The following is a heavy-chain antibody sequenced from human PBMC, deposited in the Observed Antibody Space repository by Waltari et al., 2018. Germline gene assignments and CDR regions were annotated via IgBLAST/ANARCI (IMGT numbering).Heavy chain of an antibody. V-gene: IGHV3-30*18. Sequence: QVRLVESGGGVVQPGRSLRLSCEGSGITLTSYGMHCVRQPPGKGLAWVAEVAQFGTNTFYADSVKGRFTISRDDSKNTVSLQIHSLRAEDTAVYFCAKDPAYSEYYYYGMDLWGQGTTVTVSS. CDR1: GITLTSYG. CDR3: AKDPAYSEYYYYGMDL. D-gene: IGHD2-15*01. J-gene: IGHJ6*02. CDR2: VAQFGTNT.